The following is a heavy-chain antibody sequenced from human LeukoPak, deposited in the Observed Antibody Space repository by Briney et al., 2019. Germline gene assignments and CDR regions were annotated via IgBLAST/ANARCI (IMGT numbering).Heavy chain of an antibody. V-gene: IGHV4-39*07. CDR3: ARTPDLYNWFDP. Sequence: SETLSLTCTVSGGSISSSSYYWGWIRQPPGKGLEWIGSIYYSGSTYYNPSLKSRVTISVDTSKNQFSLKLSSVTAADTAVYYCARTPDLYNWFDPWGQGTLVTVSS. CDR1: GGSISSSSYY. CDR2: IYYSGST. J-gene: IGHJ5*02.